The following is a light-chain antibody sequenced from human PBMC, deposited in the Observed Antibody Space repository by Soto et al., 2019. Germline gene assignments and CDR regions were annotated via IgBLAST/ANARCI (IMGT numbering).Light chain of an antibody. J-gene: IGKJ1*01. Sequence: EIVLTQSPGTLSLSPGERATLSCRASQSVSNNYLAWYQQKPGQAPRLLIYGASNRATSIPDRFSGSGSGTDFTLTISRLEPEDFAVYYWQQYGSSGTFGQGTKVEIK. CDR3: QQYGSSGT. CDR2: GAS. V-gene: IGKV3-20*01. CDR1: QSVSNNY.